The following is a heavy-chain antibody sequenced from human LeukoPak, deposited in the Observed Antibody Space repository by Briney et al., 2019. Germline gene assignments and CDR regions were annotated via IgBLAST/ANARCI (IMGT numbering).Heavy chain of an antibody. CDR3: ALKAVAGPWGY. CDR1: GFTFSSYS. D-gene: IGHD6-19*01. Sequence: GGSLRLSCAASGFTFSSYSMNWVRQAPGKGLEWVSSISSSSSYIYYADSVKGRFTISRDSAKNSLYLQMNSLRAEDTAVYYCALKAVAGPWGYWGQGTLVTVSS. J-gene: IGHJ4*02. CDR2: ISSSSSYI. V-gene: IGHV3-21*01.